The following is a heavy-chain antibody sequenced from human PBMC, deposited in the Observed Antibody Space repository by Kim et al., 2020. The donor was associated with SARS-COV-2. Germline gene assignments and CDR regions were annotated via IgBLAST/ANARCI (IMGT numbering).Heavy chain of an antibody. Sequence: SDTLSLTCAVSGGSISSGGYSWSLIRQPQGKGLEWIGYIYYSGSTYYNPSLKSRVTISVDRSKNQFSLKLSSVTAADTAVYYCARGYGSGSPYGMDVWG. CDR2: IYYSGST. CDR1: GGSISSGGYS. J-gene: IGHJ6*02. D-gene: IGHD3-10*01. CDR3: ARGYGSGSPYGMDV. V-gene: IGHV4-30-2*01.